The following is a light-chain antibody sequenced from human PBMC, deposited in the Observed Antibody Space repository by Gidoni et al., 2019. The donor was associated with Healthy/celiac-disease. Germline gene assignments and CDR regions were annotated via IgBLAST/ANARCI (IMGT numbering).Light chain of an antibody. J-gene: IGKJ2*02. Sequence: DIQMTQSPSTLSASVGDRVTITCRASQSISSWLAWYQQKPGKAPKLLIYKASSLESGVPSSFSGSGSGTEFTLTISSLQPDDFATYYCQQYQGTFGQGTKLEIK. CDR1: QSISSW. CDR3: QQYQGT. V-gene: IGKV1-5*03. CDR2: KAS.